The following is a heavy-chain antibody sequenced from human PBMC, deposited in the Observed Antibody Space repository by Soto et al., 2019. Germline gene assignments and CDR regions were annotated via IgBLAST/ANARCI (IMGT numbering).Heavy chain of an antibody. J-gene: IGHJ4*02. CDR1: GLTFSNYA. V-gene: IGHV3-23*01. D-gene: IGHD1-7*01. CDR3: AKNQERELPRVIDF. Sequence: EVRLLESGGGLVKPGGSLRLSCATSGLTFSNYAMSWVRPAPGGGLGWVSSMSGSSSTTYYADSVRGRFTISRDRSKNTLYLQMSSLRAEDTALYYCAKNQERELPRVIDFWGQGTLVTVSS. CDR2: MSGSSSTT.